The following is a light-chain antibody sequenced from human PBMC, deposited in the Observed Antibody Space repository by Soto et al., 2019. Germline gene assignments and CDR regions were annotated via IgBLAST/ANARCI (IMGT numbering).Light chain of an antibody. CDR3: QQYGSSLPCT. Sequence: EIVLTQSPGTLSLSPGDRATLSCRASQIISSAFLVWYQQKPGQAPRLLIYGASSRATGIPDRFSGSGSGTDFTLTISRLEPEDFAVYYCQQYGSSLPCTFGQGSKVEIK. CDR2: GAS. J-gene: IGKJ1*01. CDR1: QIISSAF. V-gene: IGKV3-20*01.